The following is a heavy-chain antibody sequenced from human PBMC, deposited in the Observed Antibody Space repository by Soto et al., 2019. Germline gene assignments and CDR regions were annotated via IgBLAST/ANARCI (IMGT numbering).Heavy chain of an antibody. CDR3: ARDAPYSWIYYGADC. Sequence: QVQLVQSGAEVKKPGASVKVSCKASGYTFTSYGISWVRQAPGQGLEGMGWISVYNGNTNYAQKLQGRVTMTTDTSTSTAYMEVRSLRSDDTAVYYCARDAPYSWIYYGADCWGQGTLVTVSS. V-gene: IGHV1-18*01. D-gene: IGHD1-26*01. CDR2: ISVYNGNT. CDR1: GYTFTSYG. J-gene: IGHJ4*02.